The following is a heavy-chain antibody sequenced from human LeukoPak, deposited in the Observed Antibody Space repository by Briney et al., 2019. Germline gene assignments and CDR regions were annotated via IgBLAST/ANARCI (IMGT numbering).Heavy chain of an antibody. Sequence: SVKVSCKASGGTFSSYAISWVRQAPGQGLEWMGGIIPIFGTANYAQKFQGRVTITADESTSTAYMELSSLRSEDTAVYYCARVPQECSGGSCYLRYFDYWGQGTLVTVSS. CDR1: GGTFSSYA. J-gene: IGHJ4*02. CDR3: ARVPQECSGGSCYLRYFDY. D-gene: IGHD2-15*01. CDR2: IIPIFGTA. V-gene: IGHV1-69*13.